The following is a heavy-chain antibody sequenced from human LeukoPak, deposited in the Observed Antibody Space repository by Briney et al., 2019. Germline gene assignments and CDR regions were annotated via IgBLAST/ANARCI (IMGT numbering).Heavy chain of an antibody. D-gene: IGHD6-19*01. V-gene: IGHV5-51*01. J-gene: IGHJ4*02. CDR1: GYSFTTYW. Sequence: KVSCKGSGYSFTTYWIGWVRQMPAEALEWMGVICPGDSDTRYSPSFQGQVTISVDKSISTANLLWSSLKASDTAMYCCARVSAVAAQGCDYGGQGTLVTVYS. CDR3: ARVSAVAAQGCDY. CDR2: ICPGDSDT.